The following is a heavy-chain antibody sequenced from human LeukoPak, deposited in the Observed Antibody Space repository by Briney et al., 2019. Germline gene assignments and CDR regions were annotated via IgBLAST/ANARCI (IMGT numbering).Heavy chain of an antibody. D-gene: IGHD3-22*01. CDR1: GFTFSSYS. Sequence: PGGSLRLSCAASGFTFSSYSMNWARQAPGKGLEWVSSISSSSSYIYYADSVKGRFTISRDNAKNSLYLQMNSLRAEDTAVYYCARVYVVPYYYDSSGCLDYWGQGTLVTVSS. CDR2: ISSSSSYI. CDR3: ARVYVVPYYYDSSGCLDY. J-gene: IGHJ4*02. V-gene: IGHV3-21*01.